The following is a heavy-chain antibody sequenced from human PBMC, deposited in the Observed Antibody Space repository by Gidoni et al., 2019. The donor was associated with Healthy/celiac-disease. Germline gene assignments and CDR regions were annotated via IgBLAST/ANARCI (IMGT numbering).Heavy chain of an antibody. CDR3: AKALGDYGGY. Sequence: ESGGGVVQPGRSLRLSCAASGFTFRSYGMHWVRQAPGKGLEWVAVISYDGSNKYYADSVKGRFTISRDNSKNTLYLQMNSLRAEDTAVYYCAKALGDYGGYWGQGTLVTVSS. J-gene: IGHJ4*02. D-gene: IGHD4-17*01. CDR1: GFTFRSYG. CDR2: ISYDGSNK. V-gene: IGHV3-30*18.